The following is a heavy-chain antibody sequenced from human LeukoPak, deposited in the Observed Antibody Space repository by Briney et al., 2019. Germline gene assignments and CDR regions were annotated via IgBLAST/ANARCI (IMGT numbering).Heavy chain of an antibody. Sequence: GGSLRLSCAASGFTFSSYSMNWVRQAPGKGLEWVSSISSSSSYIYYADSVKGRFTISRDNAKNSLYLQMNSLRAEDTAVYYCAREGYCSSTSCRRDFDYWGQGTLVTVSS. J-gene: IGHJ4*02. V-gene: IGHV3-21*01. CDR2: ISSSSSYI. CDR3: AREGYCSSTSCRRDFDY. D-gene: IGHD2-2*01. CDR1: GFTFSSYS.